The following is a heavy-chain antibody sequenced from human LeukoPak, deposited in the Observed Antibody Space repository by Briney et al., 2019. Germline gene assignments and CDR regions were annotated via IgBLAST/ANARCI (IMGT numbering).Heavy chain of an antibody. D-gene: IGHD3-9*01. Sequence: PGGSLRLSCAASGFTFSSYGMHWVRQAPGKGLEWVAVISYDGSNKYYADSVKGRFTISRDNSKNTLYLQMNSLRAEDTAVYYCAKGLPGRRLRYFDWLLYSGAAAFDIWGQGTMVTVSS. V-gene: IGHV3-30*18. J-gene: IGHJ3*02. CDR3: AKGLPGRRLRYFDWLLYSGAAAFDI. CDR2: ISYDGSNK. CDR1: GFTFSSYG.